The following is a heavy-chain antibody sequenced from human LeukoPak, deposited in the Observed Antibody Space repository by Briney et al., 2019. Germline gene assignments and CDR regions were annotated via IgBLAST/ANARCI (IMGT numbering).Heavy chain of an antibody. CDR2: ISSSSSII. CDR1: GFXFSSYW. J-gene: IGHJ4*02. CDR3: AKVLTSGWSYFDY. Sequence: GGSLRLSCAAPGFXFSSYWISWVRQAPGKGLEWVSYISSSSSIIYYADSVKGRFTISRDNSKNTLFLQMNSPRAEDTALYYCAKVLTSGWSYFDYWGQGTLVTVSS. V-gene: IGHV3-48*01. D-gene: IGHD6-19*01.